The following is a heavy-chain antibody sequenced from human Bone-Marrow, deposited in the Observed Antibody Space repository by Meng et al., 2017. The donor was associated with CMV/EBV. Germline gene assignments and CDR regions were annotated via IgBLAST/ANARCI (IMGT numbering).Heavy chain of an antibody. J-gene: IGHJ6*02. Sequence: GESLKISCAASGFTVSSNYMSWARQAPGKGLEWVSAISGSGGSTYCADSVKGRFTISRDNSKNTLYLQMNSLRAEDTAVYYCARDRWSSKGVYYGMDVWGQGTTVTVSS. CDR3: ARDRWSSKGVYYGMDV. V-gene: IGHV3-23*01. CDR1: GFTVSSNY. CDR2: ISGSGGST. D-gene: IGHD6-13*01.